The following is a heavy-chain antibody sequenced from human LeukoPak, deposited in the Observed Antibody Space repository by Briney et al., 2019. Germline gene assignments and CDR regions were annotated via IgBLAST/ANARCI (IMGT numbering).Heavy chain of an antibody. J-gene: IGHJ4*02. CDR1: GYTFTTYG. Sequence: ASVKVSCKASGYTFTTYGISWVRQAPGQGLEWMGWINPYNGNTNYAQKPQGRVTLTTDTSTSTAYMELRSLRSDDTAVYYCAREIYGRFDFWGQGTLATVSS. CDR2: INPYNGNT. V-gene: IGHV1-18*01. D-gene: IGHD4-17*01. CDR3: AREIYGRFDF.